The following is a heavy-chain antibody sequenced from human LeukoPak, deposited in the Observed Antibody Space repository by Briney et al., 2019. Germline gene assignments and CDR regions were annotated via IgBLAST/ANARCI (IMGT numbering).Heavy chain of an antibody. V-gene: IGHV4-59*01. D-gene: IGHD1-26*01. CDR3: AREVGAPDS. Sequence: SETLSLTCTVSGGSISSYYWSWIRQPPGKGLEWIGYIYYGGSTNYNPSLKSRATISVDTSKNQFSLKLSSVTAADTAVYYCAREVGAPDSWGQGTLVTVSS. J-gene: IGHJ4*02. CDR1: GGSISSYY. CDR2: IYYGGST.